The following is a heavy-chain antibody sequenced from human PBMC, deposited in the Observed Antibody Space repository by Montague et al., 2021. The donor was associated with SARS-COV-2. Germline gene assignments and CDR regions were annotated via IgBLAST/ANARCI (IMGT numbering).Heavy chain of an antibody. D-gene: IGHD3-10*01. V-gene: IGHV3-23*01. J-gene: IGHJ6*02. CDR3: AKDSYYYGLGYGMDV. CDR1: GFTFSNSA. Sequence: SLRLSCAASGFTFSNSAMNWVRQAPGKGLEWVSGSSGSDGGTHYADSVKGRFTISRDNSKNVLYLQMNSLRADDTALYYCAKDSYYYGLGYGMDVWGQGTTVTVSS. CDR2: SSGSDGGT.